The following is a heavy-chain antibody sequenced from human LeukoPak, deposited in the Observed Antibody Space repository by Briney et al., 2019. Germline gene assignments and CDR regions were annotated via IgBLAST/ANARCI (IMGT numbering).Heavy chain of an antibody. D-gene: IGHD2-21*01. CDR3: AAAYVDFIIDY. CDR1: GLNFSSYS. J-gene: IGHJ4*02. V-gene: IGHV3-48*01. Sequence: GGSLRLSCVGSGLNFSSYSLNWVRQAPGKGLEWVVYFNSGNTIYYADSVKGRFTISRDTVKNSLYLRMNSLRVEDTAVYYCAAAYVDFIIDYWGQGSQVTVSS. CDR2: FNSGNTI.